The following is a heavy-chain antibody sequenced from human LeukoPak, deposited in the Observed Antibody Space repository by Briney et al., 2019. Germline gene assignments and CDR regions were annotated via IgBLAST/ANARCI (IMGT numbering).Heavy chain of an antibody. V-gene: IGHV4-39*01. CDR3: VRHVSNGWDYHYGLDV. CDR2: AYYTGEI. CDR1: GRSVASTACY. D-gene: IGHD6-19*01. Sequence: SETLSLTCTVSGRSVASTACYWGWLRQSPGNGLEWIGSAYYTGEIYSTPTPKSRLTISVDTSKNPFALTLTSVTAADTAVYYCVRHVSNGWDYHYGLDVWGQGTTVTVSS. J-gene: IGHJ6*02.